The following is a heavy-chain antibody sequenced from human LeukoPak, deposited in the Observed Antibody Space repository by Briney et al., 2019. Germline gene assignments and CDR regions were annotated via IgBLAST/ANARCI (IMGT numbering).Heavy chain of an antibody. CDR2: MNPNSGNT. CDR1: GYTFTSYD. V-gene: IGHV1-8*01. Sequence: GASVKVSCKASGYTFTSYDINWVRQATGQGLEWMGWMNPNSGNTGYAQKFQGRVTMTRNTSISTAYMELSSLRSEDTAVYYCARGPSRDSSGYYPNDAFDIWGQGTMVTVSS. J-gene: IGHJ3*02. CDR3: ARGPSRDSSGYYPNDAFDI. D-gene: IGHD3-22*01.